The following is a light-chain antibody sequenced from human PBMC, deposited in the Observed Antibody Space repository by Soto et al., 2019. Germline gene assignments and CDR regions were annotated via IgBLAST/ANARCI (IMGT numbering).Light chain of an antibody. CDR2: GAS. V-gene: IGKV1-9*01. CDR3: LQLNSFPIP. Sequence: IQLTQSPSSLSASVGDRVTITCRASQGISSFLAWYQQKPGKAPKLLIYGASTLQSGVPSRFSGSGSGTDFTLTIGSLQPEDFATYYCLQLNSFPIPFGPGTKVDIQ. J-gene: IGKJ3*01. CDR1: QGISSF.